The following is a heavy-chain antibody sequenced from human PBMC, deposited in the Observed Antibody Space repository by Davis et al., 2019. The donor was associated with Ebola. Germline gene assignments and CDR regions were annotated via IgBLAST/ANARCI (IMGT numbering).Heavy chain of an antibody. Sequence: PGGSLRLSCAASGFTFDDYAMHWVRQAPGKGLEWVSGISWNSGSIGYADSVKGRFTISRDNAKNTLYLQMSSLRAEDTAVYYCARGALGVTTRHFDYWGQGTLVTVSS. D-gene: IGHD4-17*01. CDR3: ARGALGVTTRHFDY. CDR1: GFTFDDYA. V-gene: IGHV3-9*01. CDR2: ISWNSGSI. J-gene: IGHJ4*02.